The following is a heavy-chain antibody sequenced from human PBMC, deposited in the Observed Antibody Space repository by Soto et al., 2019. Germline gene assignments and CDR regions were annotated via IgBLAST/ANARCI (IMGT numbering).Heavy chain of an antibody. D-gene: IGHD2-8*02. CDR3: ARVGQGPDCTGAYCYLYYFDS. CDR2: ISYTGSA. CDR1: GGSMRSYS. V-gene: IGHV4-59*12. J-gene: IGHJ4*02. Sequence: SETLSLTCTVSGGSMRSYSWCWFRRPPGGRLELIGYISYTGSAAYSPSLKSRASMSVDTSKNQFSLELTSAAPADTAVYYCARVGQGPDCTGAYCYLYYFDSWGQGALVTVSS.